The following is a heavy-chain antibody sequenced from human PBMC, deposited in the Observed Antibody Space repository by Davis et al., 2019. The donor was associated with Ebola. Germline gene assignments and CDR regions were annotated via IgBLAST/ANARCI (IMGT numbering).Heavy chain of an antibody. CDR1: GGSISSSSYY. CDR3: ASSGYCTNGVCRKNDAFDI. Sequence: PSETLSLTCTVSGGSISSSSYYWGWIRQPPGKGLEWIGSIYYSGSTYYNPSLKSRVTISVDTSKNQFSLKLSSVTAADTAVYYCASSGYCTNGVCRKNDAFDIWGQGTMVTVSS. V-gene: IGHV4-39*01. D-gene: IGHD2-8*01. J-gene: IGHJ3*02. CDR2: IYYSGST.